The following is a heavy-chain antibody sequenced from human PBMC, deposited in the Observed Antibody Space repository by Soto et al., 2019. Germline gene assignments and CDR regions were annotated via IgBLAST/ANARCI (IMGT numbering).Heavy chain of an antibody. V-gene: IGHV3-23*01. CDR2: ISGSGGST. Sequence: PGGSLSLSCAAPGFTFCSYSMRWVRPAPGEGLEWVSAISGSGGSTYYADSVKGRFTISRDNSKNTLYLQMNSLRAEDTAVYYCAKGGDIVVVPAAAPDYWGQGTLVTVSS. CDR3: AKGGDIVVVPAAAPDY. CDR1: GFTFCSYS. D-gene: IGHD2-2*01. J-gene: IGHJ4*02.